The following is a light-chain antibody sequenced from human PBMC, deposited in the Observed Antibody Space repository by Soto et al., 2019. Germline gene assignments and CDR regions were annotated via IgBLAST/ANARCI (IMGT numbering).Light chain of an antibody. V-gene: IGKV3D-15*01. CDR1: QSISIN. CDR3: QQYNSYST. J-gene: IGKJ1*01. CDR2: GAS. Sequence: EILMTQSPATTCVSPGERDTHSCRASQSISINLAWHQHKPGQPPRLLIHGASTRATGVPARISGSGSGTEFTLTISSLQPEDFATYYCQQYNSYSTVGQGKKVEIK.